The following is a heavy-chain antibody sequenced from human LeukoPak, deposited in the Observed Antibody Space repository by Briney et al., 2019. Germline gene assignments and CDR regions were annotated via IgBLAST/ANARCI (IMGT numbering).Heavy chain of an antibody. V-gene: IGHV1-2*02. J-gene: IGHJ4*02. CDR3: ARQQACDY. CDR1: GYTYTSYG. CDR2: INPNSGGT. D-gene: IGHD1/OR15-1a*01. Sequence: GASVKVSCKASGYTYTSYGISWVRQAPGQGLEWMGWINPNSGGTNYAQKFQGRVTMTRDTSISTAYMELSRLRSDDTAVYYCARQQACDYWGQGTLVTASS.